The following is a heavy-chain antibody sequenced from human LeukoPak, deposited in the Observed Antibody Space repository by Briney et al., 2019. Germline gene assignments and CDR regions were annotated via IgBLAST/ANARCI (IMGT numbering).Heavy chain of an antibody. CDR2: INHSGST. V-gene: IGHV4-34*01. CDR1: GGSFSGYY. Sequence: PSETLSLTCAVYGGSFSGYYWSWIRQPPGKGLEWIGEINHSGSTNYNPSLKSRVTISVDTSKNQFSLKLSSVTAADTAVYYCAGERHIVVVSDAFDIWGQGTMVTVSS. J-gene: IGHJ3*02. CDR3: AGERHIVVVSDAFDI. D-gene: IGHD2-2*01.